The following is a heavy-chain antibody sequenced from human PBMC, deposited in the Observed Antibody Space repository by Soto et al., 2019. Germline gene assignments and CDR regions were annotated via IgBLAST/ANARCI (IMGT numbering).Heavy chain of an antibody. CDR3: AASCVGCGGFNYYGMDV. J-gene: IGHJ6*02. CDR1: GGSISSGGYY. Sequence: QVQLQESGPGLVKPSQTLSLTCTVSGGSISSGGYYWSWIRQHPGKGLEWIGYIYYSGRTYYNPSLKSRVTISVDTPKNQFSLKLSSVTAADTAVYYCAASCVGCGGFNYYGMDVWGQGTTVTVSS. CDR2: IYYSGRT. D-gene: IGHD2-21*01. V-gene: IGHV4-31*03.